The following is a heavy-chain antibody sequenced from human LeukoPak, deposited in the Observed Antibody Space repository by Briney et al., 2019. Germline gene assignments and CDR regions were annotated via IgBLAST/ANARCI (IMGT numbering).Heavy chain of an antibody. CDR3: SRAEDY. J-gene: IGHJ4*02. CDR1: GFTVSSNY. V-gene: IGHV3-7*01. Sequence: GGSLRLSCAASGFTVSSNYMSWVRQAPGKGLEWVANIKHDGSANYYVDSVKGRFTISRDNAKNSLYLQMNSLRAEDTAVYYCSRAEDYWGQGTRVTVSS. CDR2: IKHDGSAN.